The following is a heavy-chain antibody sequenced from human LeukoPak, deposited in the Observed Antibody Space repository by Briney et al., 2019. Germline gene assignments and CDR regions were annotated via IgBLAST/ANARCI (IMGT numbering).Heavy chain of an antibody. J-gene: IGHJ4*02. Sequence: SETLPLTCTVSGDSIINYYWSWIRQSPGKGLEWIGYIYYSGSTKYNPSLKSRVTISVDTSKNQFSLKLSSVTAADTAVYYCARHRGSGSPYFDYWGQGTLVTVSS. CDR2: IYYSGST. CDR3: ARHRGSGSPYFDY. V-gene: IGHV4-59*08. D-gene: IGHD3-10*01. CDR1: GDSIINYY.